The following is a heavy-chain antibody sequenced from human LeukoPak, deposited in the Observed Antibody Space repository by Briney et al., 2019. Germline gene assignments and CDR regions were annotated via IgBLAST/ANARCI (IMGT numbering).Heavy chain of an antibody. CDR1: GFTFSSYE. Sequence: GGSLRLSCAASGFTFSSYEMNWVRQAPGKGLEWVSYISSSGSTIYNADSVKGRFTISRDNAKNSLYLQMNSLRAEDSAVYYCARAIPLDCWGQGTLLTVPS. CDR2: ISSSGSTI. CDR3: ARAIPLDC. J-gene: IGHJ4*02. V-gene: IGHV3-48*03.